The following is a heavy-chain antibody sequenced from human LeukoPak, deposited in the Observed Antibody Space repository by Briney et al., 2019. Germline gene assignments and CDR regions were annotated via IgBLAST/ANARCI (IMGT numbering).Heavy chain of an antibody. CDR1: GFTFSSYW. CDR3: ARPDYGDHRFDS. J-gene: IGHJ4*02. D-gene: IGHD4-17*01. CDR2: INSDGSSI. V-gene: IGHV3-74*01. Sequence: GGSLRLSCAASGFTFSSYWMHWVRQAPGKGQVWVSRINSDGSSIRYADSVKGRFTISRDNAKNTLYLQMNSLRAEDTAVYYCARPDYGDHRFDSWGQGTLVTVSS.